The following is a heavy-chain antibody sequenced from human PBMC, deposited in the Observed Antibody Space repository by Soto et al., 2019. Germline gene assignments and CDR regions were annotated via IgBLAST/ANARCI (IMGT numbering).Heavy chain of an antibody. D-gene: IGHD2-21*02. CDR3: ARGFPQGDEIYFDY. V-gene: IGHV1-2*04. CDR2: INPNSGGT. Sequence: ASVKVSCKASGNTFTGYYMHWVRQAPGQGLEWMGWINPNSGGTNYAQKFQGWVTMTRDTSISTAYMELSRLRSDDTAVYYCARGFPQGDEIYFDYWGQGTLVTVSS. CDR1: GNTFTGYY. J-gene: IGHJ4*02.